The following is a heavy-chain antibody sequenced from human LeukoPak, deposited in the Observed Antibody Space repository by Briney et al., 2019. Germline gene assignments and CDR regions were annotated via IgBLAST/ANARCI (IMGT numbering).Heavy chain of an antibody. V-gene: IGHV3-23*01. J-gene: IGHJ4*02. CDR1: GFTFSSYA. CDR3: AKLGGWYGGFPPPPGY. CDR2: ISGSGGST. Sequence: GGSLRLSCAASGFTFSSYAMSWVRQAPGKGLEWVSAISGSGGSTYYADSVKGRFTTSRDNSKNTLYLQMNSLRAEDTAVYYCAKLGGWYGGFPPPPGYWGQGTLVTVSS. D-gene: IGHD6-19*01.